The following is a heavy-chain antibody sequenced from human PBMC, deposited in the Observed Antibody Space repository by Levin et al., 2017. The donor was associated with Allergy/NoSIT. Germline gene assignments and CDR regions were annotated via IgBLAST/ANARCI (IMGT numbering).Heavy chain of an antibody. D-gene: IGHD2-2*01. V-gene: IGHV4-61*01. J-gene: IGHJ5*02. CDR3: ARDALPAAIEEENWFDP. CDR1: GGSVSSGSYY. CDR2: IYYSGGT. Sequence: SETLSLTCTVSGGSVSSGSYYWSWIRQPPGKGLEWIGYIYYSGGTNYNPSLKSRVTISVDTSKNQFSLKLSSVTAADTAVYYCARDALPAAIEEENWFDPWGQGTLVTVSS.